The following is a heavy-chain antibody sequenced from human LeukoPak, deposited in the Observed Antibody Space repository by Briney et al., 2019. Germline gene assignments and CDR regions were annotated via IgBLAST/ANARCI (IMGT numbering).Heavy chain of an antibody. CDR2: IYHSGST. CDR3: ARLVRGYSYGLIDY. J-gene: IGHJ4*02. CDR1: GGSISSGGYS. V-gene: IGHV4-30-2*01. Sequence: SETLPLTCAVSGGSISSGGYSWSWIRQPPGKGLEWIGYIYHSGSTYYNPSLKSRVTISVDRSKNQFSLKLSSVTAADTAVYYCARLVRGYSYGLIDYWGQGTLVTVSS. D-gene: IGHD5-18*01.